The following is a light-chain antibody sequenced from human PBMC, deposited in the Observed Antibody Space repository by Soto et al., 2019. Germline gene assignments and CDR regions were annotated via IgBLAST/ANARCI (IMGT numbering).Light chain of an antibody. CDR3: LQDYGDSWT. V-gene: IGKV1-6*01. Sequence: IQLTQSPSFLSASVGDRVTITCRASRDVGSDVSWYQQKPGQAPKLLIYAASNLYTGVPSRFSGSRSGTEFTLTISSLQPEDFASYYCLQDYGDSWTFGQGTKVDI. CDR1: RDVGSD. J-gene: IGKJ1*01. CDR2: AAS.